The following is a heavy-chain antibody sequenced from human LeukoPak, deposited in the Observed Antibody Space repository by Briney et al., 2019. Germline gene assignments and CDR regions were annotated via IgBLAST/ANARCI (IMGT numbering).Heavy chain of an antibody. D-gene: IGHD6-13*01. CDR2: IYYSGST. CDR3: ARVYSSSWNDAFDI. J-gene: IGHJ3*02. CDR1: GGSISSHY. Sequence: SETLSLTRTVSGGSISSHYWSWIRQPPGKGLEWIGYIYYSGSTNYNPSLKSRVTISVDTSKNQFSLKLSSVTAADTAVYYCARVYSSSWNDAFDIWGQGTMVTVSS. V-gene: IGHV4-59*11.